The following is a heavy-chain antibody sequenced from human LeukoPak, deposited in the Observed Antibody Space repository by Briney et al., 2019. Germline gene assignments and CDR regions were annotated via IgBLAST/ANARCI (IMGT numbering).Heavy chain of an antibody. Sequence: SETLSLTCTVSGGSISSYYWSWIRQPAGKGLEWIGRIYTSGSTNYNPSLKSRVTMSVDASKNQFSLKLSPVTAADTAVYYCARGANGDSPDQLFDYWGQGTLVTVSS. J-gene: IGHJ4*02. D-gene: IGHD4-17*01. CDR3: ARGANGDSPDQLFDY. V-gene: IGHV4-4*07. CDR1: GGSISSYY. CDR2: IYTSGST.